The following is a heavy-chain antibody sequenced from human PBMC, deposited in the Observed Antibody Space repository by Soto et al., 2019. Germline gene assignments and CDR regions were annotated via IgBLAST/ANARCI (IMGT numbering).Heavy chain of an antibody. CDR3: ARHRGGPLHSNMDV. V-gene: IGHV5-10-1*01. D-gene: IGHD5-12*01. Sequence: GGSLKISCKGSGYSPTSYSISWGRQKPGKGLEWMGRIDPSDFYTTYSPSFQGHVTISADKSISTAYLQWSSLKASDTAMYYCARHRGGPLHSNMDVWGQGTTVTVSS. CDR2: IDPSDFYT. J-gene: IGHJ6*02. CDR1: GYSPTSYS.